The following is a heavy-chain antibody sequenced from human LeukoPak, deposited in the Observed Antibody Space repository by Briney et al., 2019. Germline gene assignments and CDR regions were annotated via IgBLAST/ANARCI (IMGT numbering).Heavy chain of an antibody. CDR2: IYYSGST. D-gene: IGHD3-10*01. Sequence: PSETLSLTCTVSGGSISSSSYYWGWIRQPPGKGLEWIGSIYYSGSTYYNPSLKSRVTISVDTSKNQFSLKLSSVTAADTAVYYCARVLRYYFDSGTYWNAWGQGTLVTVSS. CDR1: GGSISSSSYY. V-gene: IGHV4-39*07. CDR3: ARVLRYYFDSGTYWNA. J-gene: IGHJ5*02.